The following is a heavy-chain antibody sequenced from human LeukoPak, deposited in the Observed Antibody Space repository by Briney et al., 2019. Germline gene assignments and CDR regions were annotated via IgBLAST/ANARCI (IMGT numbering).Heavy chain of an antibody. V-gene: IGHV3-23*01. J-gene: IGHJ4*02. D-gene: IGHD6-13*01. Sequence: GGSLRLSCAASGFTFTSYVMTWVRQAPGKGLEWVSGISASGGSTFYADSVKGRFTISRDNSKDTLFLQMNSLGAEDTAIYYCAKARSSAWYDLEYWGQGTLVTVSS. CDR3: AKARSSAWYDLEY. CDR1: GFTFTSYV. CDR2: ISASGGST.